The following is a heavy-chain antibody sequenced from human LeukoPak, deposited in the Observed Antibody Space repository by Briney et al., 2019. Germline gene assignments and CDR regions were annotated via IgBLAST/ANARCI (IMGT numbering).Heavy chain of an antibody. CDR3: AREIVVVVAVLNWFDP. V-gene: IGHV1-2*02. D-gene: IGHD2-15*01. Sequence: ASVKGSCKASGYTFTGYYMHWVRQAPGQGLEWMGWINPNSGGTNYAQKFQGRVTMTRDTSISTAYMELSRLRSDDTAVYYCAREIVVVVAVLNWFDPWGQGTLVAVSS. J-gene: IGHJ5*02. CDR1: GYTFTGYY. CDR2: INPNSGGT.